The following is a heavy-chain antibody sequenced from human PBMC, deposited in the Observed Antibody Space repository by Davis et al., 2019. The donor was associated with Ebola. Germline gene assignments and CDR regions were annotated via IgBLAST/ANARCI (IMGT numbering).Heavy chain of an antibody. CDR2: ISGSGYTI. D-gene: IGHD1-20*01. V-gene: IGHV3-11*01. CDR1: GFTFSDYY. CDR3: AKDLTGTLYGMDV. J-gene: IGHJ6*02. Sequence: GESLKISCAASGFTFSDYYMTWIRQAPGKGLEWISAISGSGYTIYEADSVKGRFTISRDNAKNSLYLQMNSLRAEDTALYYCAKDLTGTLYGMDVWGQGTTVTVSS.